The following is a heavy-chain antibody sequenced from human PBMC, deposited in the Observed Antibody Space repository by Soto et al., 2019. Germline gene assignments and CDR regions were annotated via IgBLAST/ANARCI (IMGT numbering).Heavy chain of an antibody. CDR3: TNPGPYFEGVGAFDI. V-gene: IGHV3-15*01. Sequence: LRLSSAASGFTFSNAWMSWVRQAPGKGLEWVGRIKSKTDGGTTDYAAPVKGRFTISRDDSKNTLYLQMNSLKTEDTAVYYCTNPGPYFEGVGAFDIWGQGTMVTGSS. CDR1: GFTFSNAW. D-gene: IGHD3-9*01. CDR2: IKSKTDGGTT. J-gene: IGHJ3*02.